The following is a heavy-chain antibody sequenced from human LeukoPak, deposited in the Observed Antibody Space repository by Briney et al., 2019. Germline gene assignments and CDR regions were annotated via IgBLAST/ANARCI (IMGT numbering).Heavy chain of an antibody. J-gene: IGHJ4*02. CDR3: AGSIAADGKIDY. V-gene: IGHV4-34*01. CDR2: INHSGST. D-gene: IGHD6-13*01. Sequence: PSETLSLTCAVYGGSFSGYYWSWIRQPPGKGLEWIGEINHSGSTNYNPSLKSRVTISVDTSKNQFSLKLSSVTAADTAVYYCAGSIAADGKIDYWGEGTLVTVSS. CDR1: GGSFSGYY.